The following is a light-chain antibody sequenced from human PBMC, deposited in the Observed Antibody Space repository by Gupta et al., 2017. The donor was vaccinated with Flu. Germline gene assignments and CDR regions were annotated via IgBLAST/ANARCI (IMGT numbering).Light chain of an antibody. CDR1: QSVGRN. CDR3: HQYNNGQKT. CDR2: GAS. Sequence: EKIMTQSPATLSVSPGESVTLSCTASQSVGRNVAWYQLKPGQPPRRLIYGASTTATDGPGRFSGSGFGTECTLTITSLQSEECEVYYCHQYNNGQKTFGQGNKV. J-gene: IGKJ1*01. V-gene: IGKV3-15*01.